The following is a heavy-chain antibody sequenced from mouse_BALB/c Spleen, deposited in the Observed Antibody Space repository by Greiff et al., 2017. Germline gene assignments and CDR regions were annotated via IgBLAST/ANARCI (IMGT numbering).Heavy chain of an antibody. J-gene: IGHJ4*01. Sequence: QVQLKESGAELMKPGASVKISCKASGYTFSSYWIEWVKQRPGHGLEWIGEILPGSGSTNYNEKFKGKATLTVDTSSNTAYMQLSSLTSEDSAVYGCARGRRRAGYGMDYWGQGTSVTVSS. D-gene: IGHD3-3*01. V-gene: IGHV1-9*01. CDR1: GYTFSSYW. CDR3: ARGRRRAGYGMDY. CDR2: ILPGSGST.